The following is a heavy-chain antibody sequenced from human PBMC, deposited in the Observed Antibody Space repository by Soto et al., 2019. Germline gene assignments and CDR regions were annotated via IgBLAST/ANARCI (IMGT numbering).Heavy chain of an antibody. V-gene: IGHV3-74*01. CDR2: INSDGSST. J-gene: IGHJ3*02. Sequence: EVQLVESGGGLVQPGGSLRLSCAASGFTFSSYWMHWVRQAPGKGLVWVSRINSDGSSTSYADSVKGRFTISRDNAKNTLYLQMNSLRAEDTAVYYCARFQLYSGSYSKPTGAFDIWGQGTMVIVSS. CDR1: GFTFSSYW. CDR3: ARFQLYSGSYSKPTGAFDI. D-gene: IGHD1-26*01.